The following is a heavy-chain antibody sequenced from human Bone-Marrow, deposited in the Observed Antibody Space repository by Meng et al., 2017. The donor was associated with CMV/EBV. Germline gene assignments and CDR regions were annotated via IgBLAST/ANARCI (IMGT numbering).Heavy chain of an antibody. Sequence: SETLSLTCTVSGGSISSYYWSWIRQPPGKGLEWIGYIYYSGSTNYNPSLKSRVTISVDTSKNQFSLKLSSVTAADTAVYYCARVSPPNTIWSGLYYGMDVWGQGATVTVSS. CDR2: IYYSGST. V-gene: IGHV4-59*01. CDR3: ARVSPPNTIWSGLYYGMDV. J-gene: IGHJ6*02. CDR1: GGSISSYY. D-gene: IGHD3-3*01.